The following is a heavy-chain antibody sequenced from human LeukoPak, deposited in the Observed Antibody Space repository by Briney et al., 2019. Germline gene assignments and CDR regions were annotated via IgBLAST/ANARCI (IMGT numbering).Heavy chain of an antibody. CDR3: ARDQYYYGSGSTKRGTFDY. Sequence: PSETLSLTCAVSGGSISSGGYSWSWIRQPPGKGLEWIGYISHSGSTYYNPSLKSRVTISVDTSKNQFSLKLSSVTAADTAVYYCARDQYYYGSGSTKRGTFDYWGQGTLVTVSS. V-gene: IGHV4-30-2*01. CDR1: GGSISSGGYS. J-gene: IGHJ4*02. D-gene: IGHD3-10*01. CDR2: ISHSGST.